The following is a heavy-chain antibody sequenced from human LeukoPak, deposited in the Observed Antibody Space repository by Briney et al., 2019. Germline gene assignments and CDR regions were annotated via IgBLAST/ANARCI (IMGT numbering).Heavy chain of an antibody. CDR3: ARQASWLYDSGTNWFDP. V-gene: IGHV5-51*01. D-gene: IGHD3-10*01. CDR2: IYPGDSDT. J-gene: IGHJ5*02. Sequence: GESLKISCKGSGYRFTNYWIGWVRQMPGKGLEWMGIIYPGDSDTRYSPSFQGQVTISADKSITTAYLQWSSLKASDTAVYYCARQASWLYDSGTNWFDPWGQGTLVTVSS. CDR1: GYRFTNYW.